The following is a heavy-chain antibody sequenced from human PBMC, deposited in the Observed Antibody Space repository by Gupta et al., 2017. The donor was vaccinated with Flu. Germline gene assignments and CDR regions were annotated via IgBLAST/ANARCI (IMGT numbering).Heavy chain of an antibody. J-gene: IGHJ6*01. V-gene: IGHV1-69*06. CDR2: IIHKFDPP. CDR3: AREEDGAGNYYYYSYAMNV. Sequence: VQLVQSGAEVKKPGSSVKVSCKASGGTFSSNAISWVRQAPGQGLEVMGGIIHKFDPPTSAHTFQVIVTMTADKSTSTAYILSSTLGSDATAVTYCAREEDGAGNYYYYSYAMNV. D-gene: IGHD4/OR15-4a*01. CDR1: GGTFSSNA.